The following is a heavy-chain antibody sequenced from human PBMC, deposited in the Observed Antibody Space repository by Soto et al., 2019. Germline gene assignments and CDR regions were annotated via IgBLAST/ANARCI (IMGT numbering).Heavy chain of an antibody. J-gene: IGHJ4*02. CDR2: ISSSSSYI. D-gene: IGHD1-26*01. Sequence: GGSLRLSCAASGFTFSSYSMNWVRQAPGKGLEWVSSISSSSSYIYYADSVKGRFTISRDNAKSSLYLQMNSLRAEDTAVYYCARSGVVGHPCRYWGQGTLVTVSS. V-gene: IGHV3-21*01. CDR3: ARSGVVGHPCRY. CDR1: GFTFSSYS.